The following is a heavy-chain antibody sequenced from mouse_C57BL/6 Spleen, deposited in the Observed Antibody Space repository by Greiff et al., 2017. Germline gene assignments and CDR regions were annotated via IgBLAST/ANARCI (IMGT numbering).Heavy chain of an antibody. D-gene: IGHD1-2*01. J-gene: IGHJ1*03. CDR2: IYPGDGDT. V-gene: IGHV1-82*01. CDR1: GYAFSSSW. Sequence: VQLQQSGPELVKPGASVKISCKASGYAFSSSWMNWVKQRPGKGLEWIGRIYPGDGDTNYNGKFKGKATLTADKSSSTAYMQLSRLTSEDSAVYFCARAPSTARYFDVWGTGTTVTVSS. CDR3: ARAPSTARYFDV.